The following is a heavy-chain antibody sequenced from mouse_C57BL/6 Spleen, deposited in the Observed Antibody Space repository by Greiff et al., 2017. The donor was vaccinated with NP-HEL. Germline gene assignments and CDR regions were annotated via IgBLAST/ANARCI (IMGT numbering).Heavy chain of an antibody. V-gene: IGHV1-15*01. Sequence: VQLQQSGAELVRPGASVTLSCKASGYTFTDYEMHWVKQTPVHGLEWIGAIDPETGGTAYNQKFKGKAILTADKSSSTAYMELRSLTSEDSAVYYCTRDGYGSFFDYWGQGTTLTVSS. CDR2: IDPETGGT. CDR3: TRDGYGSFFDY. D-gene: IGHD1-1*01. CDR1: GYTFTDYE. J-gene: IGHJ2*01.